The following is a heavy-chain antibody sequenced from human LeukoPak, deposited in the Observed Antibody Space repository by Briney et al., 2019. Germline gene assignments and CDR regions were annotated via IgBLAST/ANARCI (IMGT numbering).Heavy chain of an antibody. CDR1: GYTFTTYT. Sequence: ASVKVSCKASGYTFTTYTMHWVRQAPGQRLEWMGWINAGNGNTKYSQKFRGRITLTRDTSASTAYMELSSLRSEDTAVYYCARASGLAVAGTGYWGQGTLVTVSS. CDR3: ARASGLAVAGTGY. D-gene: IGHD6-19*01. CDR2: INAGNGNT. J-gene: IGHJ4*02. V-gene: IGHV1-3*01.